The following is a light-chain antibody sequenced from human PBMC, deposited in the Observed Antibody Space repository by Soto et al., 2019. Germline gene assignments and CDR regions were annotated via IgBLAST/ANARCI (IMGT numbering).Light chain of an antibody. V-gene: IGLV2-14*01. CDR3: SSYTSSSTLV. CDR1: SSDVGGYNY. CDR2: EVS. J-gene: IGLJ2*01. Sequence: QSALTQPASVSGSPGQSITISCTGTSSDVGGYNYVSWYQQHPGKAPKLMIYEVSNRPSGVSNRFYGSKSGNTASLTISGLQAEDDADYYCSSYTSSSTLVFGGGTKVTVL.